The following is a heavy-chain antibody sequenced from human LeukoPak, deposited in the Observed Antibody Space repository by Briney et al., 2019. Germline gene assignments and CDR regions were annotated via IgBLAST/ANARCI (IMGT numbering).Heavy chain of an antibody. Sequence: SETLSLTCAVYGGSFSGYYWSWIRQPPGKGLEWIGEINHSGSTDYNPSLKSRVTISVDTSKNQFSLKLSSVTAADTAVYYCARLSSSWTPNDYWGQGTLVTVSS. V-gene: IGHV4-34*01. D-gene: IGHD6-13*01. CDR3: ARLSSSWTPNDY. CDR2: INHSGST. CDR1: GGSFSGYY. J-gene: IGHJ4*02.